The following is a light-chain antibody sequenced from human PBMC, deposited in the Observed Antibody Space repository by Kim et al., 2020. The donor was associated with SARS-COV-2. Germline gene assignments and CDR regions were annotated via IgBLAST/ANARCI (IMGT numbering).Light chain of an antibody. CDR1: SSNIGSHY. CDR3: AAWDDSLSGWV. V-gene: IGLV1-47*01. CDR2: RNN. J-gene: IGLJ3*02. Sequence: ELTQPPSASGTPGQRVTISCSGSSSNIGSHYVYWYQQLPGTAPKLLIYRNNQRPSGVPARFSGSKSGTSASLAISGLRSEDEADYYCAAWDDSLSGWVFGGGTKLTVL.